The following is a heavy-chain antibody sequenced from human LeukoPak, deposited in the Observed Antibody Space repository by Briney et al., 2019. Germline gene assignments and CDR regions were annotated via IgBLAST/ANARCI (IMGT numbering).Heavy chain of an antibody. CDR3: VRERFHGSGAPRYDY. CDR2: ISGSAYST. CDR1: RFTFSSYA. V-gene: IGHV3-23*01. D-gene: IGHD3-10*01. Sequence: PGGSLRLSCAASRFTFSSYAMSWVRQAPGKGLEWVSAISGSAYSTYYADSVKGRFTISRDNAKNSLYLQMNSLRAEDTAVYYCVRERFHGSGAPRYDYWGQGTLVTVSS. J-gene: IGHJ4*02.